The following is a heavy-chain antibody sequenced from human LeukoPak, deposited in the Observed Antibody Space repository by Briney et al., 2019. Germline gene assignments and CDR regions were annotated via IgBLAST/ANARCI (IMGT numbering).Heavy chain of an antibody. CDR2: IIPIFGTA. CDR1: GYTFTSYA. Sequence: ASVKVSCKASGYTFTSYAMNWVRQAPGQGLEWMGGIIPIFGTANYAQKFQGRVTITADESTSTAYMELSSLRSEDTAVYYCARVGGYCGGDCFEAFDIWGQGTMVTVSS. J-gene: IGHJ3*02. CDR3: ARVGGYCGGDCFEAFDI. D-gene: IGHD2-21*02. V-gene: IGHV1-69*13.